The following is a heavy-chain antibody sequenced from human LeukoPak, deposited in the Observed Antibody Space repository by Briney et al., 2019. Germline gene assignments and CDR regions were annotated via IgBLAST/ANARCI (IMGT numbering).Heavy chain of an antibody. CDR3: AQDPQYGDYVRWIDP. CDR2: VRGSGFST. D-gene: IGHD4-17*01. V-gene: IGHV3-23*01. Sequence: GGSLSLSCAASGFTLSSYAMTWVRQAPGKGLEWVSTVRGSGFSTYYADSVKGRFTISRDNSKNTLYLQMSSLRAEDTAVYYCAQDPQYGDYVRWIDPWGQGTLVTVSS. CDR1: GFTLSSYA. J-gene: IGHJ5*02.